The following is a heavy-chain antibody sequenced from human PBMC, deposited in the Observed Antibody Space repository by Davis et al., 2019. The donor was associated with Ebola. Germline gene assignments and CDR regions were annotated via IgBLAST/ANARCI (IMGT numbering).Heavy chain of an antibody. CDR2: ISYDGSNK. J-gene: IGHJ6*02. D-gene: IGHD2-15*01. Sequence: PGGSLRLSCAASGFTFSSYAMHWVRQAPGKGLEWVAVISYDGSNKYYADSVKGRFTISRDNSKNTLYLQMNSLRAEDTAVYYCAREDRDIVVVVAAQRDYYYGMDVWGQGTTVTVSS. CDR3: AREDRDIVVVVAAQRDYYYGMDV. V-gene: IGHV3-30-3*01. CDR1: GFTFSSYA.